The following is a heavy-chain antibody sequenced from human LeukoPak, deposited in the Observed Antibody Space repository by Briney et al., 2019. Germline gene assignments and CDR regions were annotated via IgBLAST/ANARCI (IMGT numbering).Heavy chain of an antibody. CDR3: ARDKIEGPTKLDY. J-gene: IGHJ4*02. CDR2: IKQDESEK. CDR1: GYTFSSYW. V-gene: IGHV3-7*01. D-gene: IGHD1-1*01. Sequence: GGSLRLSCAASGYTFSSYWMSWVRQAPGKGLEWVANIKQDESEKYYVDSVKGRFTISRDNAKNSLYLQMNSLRAEDTAVYYCARDKIEGPTKLDYWGQGILVTVSS.